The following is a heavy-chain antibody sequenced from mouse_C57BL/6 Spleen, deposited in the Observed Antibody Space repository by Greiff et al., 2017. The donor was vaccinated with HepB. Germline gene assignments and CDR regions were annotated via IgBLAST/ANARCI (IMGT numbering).Heavy chain of an antibody. D-gene: IGHD3-2*02. J-gene: IGHJ3*01. V-gene: IGHV1-81*01. CDR1: GYTFTSYG. CDR3: AYSSGY. CDR2: IYPRSGNT. Sequence: VQLQQSGAELARPGASVKLSCKASGYTFTSYGISWVKQRTGQGLEWIGEIYPRSGNTYYNEKFKGKATLTADKSSSTAYMELRSLTSEDSAVYFCAYSSGYWGQGTLVTVSA.